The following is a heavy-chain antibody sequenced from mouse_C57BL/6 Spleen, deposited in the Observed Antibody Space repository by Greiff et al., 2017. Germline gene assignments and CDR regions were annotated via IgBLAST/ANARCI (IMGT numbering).Heavy chain of an antibody. Sequence: EVKVVESGGGLVQPGGSLSLSCAASGFTFTDYYMSWVRQPPGKALEWLGFIRNKANGYTTKYSASVKGRFTISRDNSQSILYLQMNALTAEYSAIYYCARLYVNYVWYFDVWGTGTTVTVSS. CDR3: ARLYVNYVWYFDV. CDR1: GFTFTDYY. CDR2: IRNKANGYTT. J-gene: IGHJ1*03. V-gene: IGHV7-3*01. D-gene: IGHD2-1*01.